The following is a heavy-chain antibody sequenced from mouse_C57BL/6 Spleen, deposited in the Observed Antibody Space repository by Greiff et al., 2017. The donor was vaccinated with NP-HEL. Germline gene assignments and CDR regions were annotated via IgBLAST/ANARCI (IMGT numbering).Heavy chain of an antibody. V-gene: IGHV1-80*01. CDR3: ARGTTVVATRDAMDY. CDR2: IYPGDGDT. J-gene: IGHJ4*01. D-gene: IGHD1-1*01. Sequence: VQLQQSGAELVKPGASVKISCKASGYAFSSYWMNWVKQRPGKGLEWIGQIYPGDGDTNYNGKFKGKATLTADKSSSTAYMQLSSLTSEDSAVYFCARGTTVVATRDAMDYWGQGTSVTVSS. CDR1: GYAFSSYW.